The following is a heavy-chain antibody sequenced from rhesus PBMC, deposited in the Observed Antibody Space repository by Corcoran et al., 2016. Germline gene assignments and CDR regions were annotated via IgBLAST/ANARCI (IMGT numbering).Heavy chain of an antibody. CDR3: ARAPTGDPGY. J-gene: IGHJ4*01. V-gene: IGHV4S10*01. CDR1: GGSISDSYR. Sequence: QVQLQESGPGVVKPSETLSLTCAVSGGSISDSYRWSWIRQPPGNGLEWIGDIYGSSTSPNDNPHLKSRVTISKDTSKNQFSLKRSSVTAADTAGYYCARAPTGDPGYWGQGVLVTVSS. CDR2: IYGSSTSP. D-gene: IGHD7-45*01.